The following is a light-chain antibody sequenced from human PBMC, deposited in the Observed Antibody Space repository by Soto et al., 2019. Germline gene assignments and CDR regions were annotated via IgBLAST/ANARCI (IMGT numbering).Light chain of an antibody. J-gene: IGLJ2*01. CDR1: SSDVGGYNY. CDR2: EVS. CDR3: ATWDNSLSSVI. V-gene: IGLV2-8*01. Sequence: QSALTQPPSASGSPGQSVTISCTGTSSDVGGYNYVSWYQQHPGKAPKLMIYEVSKRPSGVPDRFSGSKSDNTASLTVSGLQAEDEADYYCATWDNSLSSVIFGGGTKLTVL.